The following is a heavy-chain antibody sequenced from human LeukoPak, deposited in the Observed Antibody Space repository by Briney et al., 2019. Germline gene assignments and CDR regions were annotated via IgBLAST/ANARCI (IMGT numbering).Heavy chain of an antibody. CDR3: ARHLVTYYDFWGTYDTLGFDY. V-gene: IGHV4-4*08. CDR1: GGSIRNYH. D-gene: IGHD3-3*01. J-gene: IGHJ4*02. CDR2: MSTSGSF. Sequence: SETLSLTCAVSGGSIRNYHWSWIRQSPEKGLEWIAFMSTSGSFDYNPSLESRVTTAGDTSKNHFTLKMTSVTAADTAVYYCARHLVTYYDFWGTYDTLGFDYWGQGTLVTVSS.